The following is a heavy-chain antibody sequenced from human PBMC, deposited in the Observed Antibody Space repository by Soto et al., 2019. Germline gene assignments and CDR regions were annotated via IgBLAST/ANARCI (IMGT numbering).Heavy chain of an antibody. CDR3: ARTVIGGFED. D-gene: IGHD3-16*02. CDR1: GSSISSYY. Sequence: PSETLSLTCTISGSSISSYYWTWIRQPPGKGLEWIGYIYNSGSTNYNPSLKSRVTISVDTSKNQFALKLSSVTAADTAVYYCARTVIGGFEDWGQGTLVTVCS. V-gene: IGHV4-59*01. CDR2: IYNSGST. J-gene: IGHJ4*02.